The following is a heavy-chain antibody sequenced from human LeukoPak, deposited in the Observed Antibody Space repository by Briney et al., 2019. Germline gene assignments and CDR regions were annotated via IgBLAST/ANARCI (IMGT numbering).Heavy chain of an antibody. Sequence: PGGSLRLSCAASGFTFDDYGMSWVRQAPGKGLEWVSGINWNGGSTGYADSVKGRFTISRDKAKNYLYLQMNSLRAEDTALYYCARHYYGSGSSYNGPYYYYGMDVWGQGTTVTVSS. D-gene: IGHD3-10*01. CDR3: ARHYYGSGSSYNGPYYYYGMDV. CDR1: GFTFDDYG. CDR2: INWNGGST. V-gene: IGHV3-20*04. J-gene: IGHJ6*02.